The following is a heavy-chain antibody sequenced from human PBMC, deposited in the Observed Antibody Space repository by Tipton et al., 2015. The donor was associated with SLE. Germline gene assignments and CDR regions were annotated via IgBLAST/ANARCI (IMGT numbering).Heavy chain of an antibody. V-gene: IGHV4-39*07. D-gene: IGHD1-1*01. J-gene: IGHJ3*02. CDR1: GDSISSGAYY. Sequence: TLSLTCTVSGDSISSGAYYWIWIRQHPGKGLEWIGSINHSGSTHYNPTFKSRITISVDTSKNQFSPKLSSVTAADTAVYYCARDERLLGGGAFDIWGQGTMVTVSS. CDR3: ARDERLLGGGAFDI. CDR2: INHSGST.